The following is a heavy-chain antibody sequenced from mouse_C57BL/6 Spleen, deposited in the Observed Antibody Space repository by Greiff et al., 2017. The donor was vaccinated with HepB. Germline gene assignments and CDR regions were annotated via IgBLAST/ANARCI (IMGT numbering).Heavy chain of an antibody. D-gene: IGHD1-1*01. Sequence: QVQLKESGAELVRPGASVTLSCKASGYTFTDYEMHWVKQTPVHGLEWIGAIDPETGGTAYNQKFKGKAILTADKSSSTAYMELRSLTSEDSAVYYCTRSGSSYRYFDVWGTGTTVTVSS. CDR2: IDPETGGT. CDR3: TRSGSSYRYFDV. J-gene: IGHJ1*03. V-gene: IGHV1-15*01. CDR1: GYTFTDYE.